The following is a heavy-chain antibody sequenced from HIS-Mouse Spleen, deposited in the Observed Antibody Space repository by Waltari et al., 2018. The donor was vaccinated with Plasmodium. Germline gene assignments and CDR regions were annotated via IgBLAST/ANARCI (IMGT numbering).Heavy chain of an antibody. V-gene: IGHV4-34*01. D-gene: IGHD1-26*01. CDR3: AGPLGPLNYFDY. J-gene: IGHJ4*02. CDR1: GGSFSCYY. Sequence: QVQLQQWRAGLLKPSETLSLTSADYGGSFSCYYWIWLRQRPGKGLEWIEEIKHSGSTHYNPSLKSRVTISVDTSKNQFSLKLSSVTAADTAVYYCAGPLGPLNYFDYWGQGTLVTVSS. CDR2: IKHSGST.